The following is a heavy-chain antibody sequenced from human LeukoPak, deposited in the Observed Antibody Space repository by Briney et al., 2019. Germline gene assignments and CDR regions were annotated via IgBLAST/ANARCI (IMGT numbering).Heavy chain of an antibody. CDR1: GFTFSSYA. D-gene: IGHD5-18*01. J-gene: IGHJ4*02. Sequence: GGSLRLSCAASGFTFSSYAMHWVRQAPGKGLEWVAVISYDGSNKYYADSVKGRFTISRDNSKNTLYLLMNSLRAEDTAVYYCARGTWIQLWLQDYWGQGTLVTVSS. CDR2: ISYDGSNK. CDR3: ARGTWIQLWLQDY. V-gene: IGHV3-30*04.